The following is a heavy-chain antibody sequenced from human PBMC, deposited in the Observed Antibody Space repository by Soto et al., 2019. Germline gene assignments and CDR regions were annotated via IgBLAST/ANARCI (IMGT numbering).Heavy chain of an antibody. J-gene: IGHJ4*02. CDR1: GGTFSSYT. D-gene: IGHD4-17*01. CDR2: IIPILGIA. V-gene: IGHV1-69*04. CDR3: ARDVSTGDYGLKYYFDY. Sequence: SVKVSCKASGGTFSSYTISWVRQAPGQGLEWMGRIIPILGIANYAQKFQGRVTITADKSTSTAYMELSSLRSEDTAVYYCARDVSTGDYGLKYYFDYWGQGTLVTVSS.